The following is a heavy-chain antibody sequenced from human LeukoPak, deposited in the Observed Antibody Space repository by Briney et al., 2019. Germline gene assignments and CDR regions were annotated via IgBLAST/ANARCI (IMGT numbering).Heavy chain of an antibody. J-gene: IGHJ3*02. D-gene: IGHD4-17*01. CDR1: SGSFSGYY. CDR2: INHSGST. Sequence: SETLSLTCAVYSGSFSGYYWSWIRQPPGKGLEWIGEINHSGSTNYNPSLKSRVTISVDTSKDQFSLKLSSVTAADTAVYYCARVPLGILRHPGNAFDIWGQGTMVTVSS. CDR3: ARVPLGILRHPGNAFDI. V-gene: IGHV4-34*01.